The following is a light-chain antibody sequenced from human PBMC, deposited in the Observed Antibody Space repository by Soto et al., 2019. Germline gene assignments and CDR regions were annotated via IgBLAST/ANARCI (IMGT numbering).Light chain of an antibody. CDR1: QIVGNY. CDR3: QKYNSCLIT. V-gene: IGKV1-27*01. Sequence: IPITNPPSSLSAAIGKLVPQTCWASQIVGNYLAWYQQKPGKVPKLLIYGAYIWHSGVPSRFSGSGSGTDFTLTISSLQPEDFATYYCQKYNSCLITFGQGTRLEI. J-gene: IGKJ5*01. CDR2: GAY.